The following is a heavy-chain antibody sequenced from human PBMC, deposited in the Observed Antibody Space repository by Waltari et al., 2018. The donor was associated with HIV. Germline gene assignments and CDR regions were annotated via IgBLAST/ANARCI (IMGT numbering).Heavy chain of an antibody. CDR3: AREGAGYSNSYYYFDY. CDR2: IYSGGLT. D-gene: IGHD6-6*01. J-gene: IGHJ4*02. V-gene: IGHV3-53*01. CDR1: GFTVSSNY. Sequence: EVQLVESGGGLIQPGGSLRLSCAASGFTVSSNYMSWVRQAPGKGLEWVSVIYSGGLTYYADSVKGRFTISRDIAKNTLFLQMDSLRPEDTAVYYCAREGAGYSNSYYYFDYWGQGTLVTVSS.